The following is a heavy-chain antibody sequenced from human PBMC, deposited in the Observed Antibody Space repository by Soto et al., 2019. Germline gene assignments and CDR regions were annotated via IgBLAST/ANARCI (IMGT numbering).Heavy chain of an antibody. CDR2: ISAYNGNT. Sequence: SVKVSFKAYGYTFPSYGISWVRQAPGQGLEWMGWISAYNGNTNYAQKLQGRVTMTTDTSTSTAYMELRSLRPDDTAVYYCARVPEVKGSYDSSGYYRPWGQGTMVTV. J-gene: IGHJ4*02. D-gene: IGHD3-22*01. CDR3: ARVPEVKGSYDSSGYYRP. CDR1: GYTFPSYG. V-gene: IGHV1-18*04.